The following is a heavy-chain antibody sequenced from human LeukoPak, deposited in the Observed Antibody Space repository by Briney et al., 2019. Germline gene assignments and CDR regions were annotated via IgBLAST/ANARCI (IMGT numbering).Heavy chain of an antibody. CDR1: GGSISSGDYY. V-gene: IGHV4-30-4*01. Sequence: PSQTLSLTCTVSGGSISSGDYYWSWIRQPPGKGLEWIGYIYYSGSTYYNPSLKSRVTISIDTSKNQFSLKLTSVTAADTAVYYCARSVTGANNWFDPWGQGTLVTVSS. CDR2: IYYSGST. CDR3: ARSVTGANNWFDP. J-gene: IGHJ5*02. D-gene: IGHD1-20*01.